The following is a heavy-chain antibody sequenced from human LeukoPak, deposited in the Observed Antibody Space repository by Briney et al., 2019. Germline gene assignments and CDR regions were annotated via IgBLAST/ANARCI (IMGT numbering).Heavy chain of an antibody. V-gene: IGHV4-39*07. CDR1: GVSISSGSNY. Sequence: SETPSLTCSVSGVSISSGSNYWGWIRQPPGKTLEWIGSIYSRGNSYYNPSLKSRVIILIDTAKNHFSLNLSSVTAADTAVYYCARLIRVAVAGTVPLVDYWGQGTLVTVSS. D-gene: IGHD6-19*01. CDR2: IYSRGNS. CDR3: ARLIRVAVAGTVPLVDY. J-gene: IGHJ4*02.